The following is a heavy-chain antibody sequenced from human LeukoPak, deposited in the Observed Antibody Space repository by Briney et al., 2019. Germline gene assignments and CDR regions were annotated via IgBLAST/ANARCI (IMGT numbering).Heavy chain of an antibody. D-gene: IGHD6-19*01. V-gene: IGHV3-33*01. J-gene: IGHJ4*02. CDR2: MWFDGSNK. Sequence: PGGSLRLSCEASGFTFSSHGMHRVRQAPGKGLEWAAVMWFDGSNKYYADSVKGRFTISRDNSKNTLYLQMNSLRAEDTAVYYCARGTSAGSGWSFDYWGQGTLVTVSS. CDR1: GFTFSSHG. CDR3: ARGTSAGSGWSFDY.